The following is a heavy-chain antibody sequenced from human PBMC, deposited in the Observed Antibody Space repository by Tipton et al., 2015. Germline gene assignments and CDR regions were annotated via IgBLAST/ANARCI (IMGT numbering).Heavy chain of an antibody. D-gene: IGHD2-2*01. CDR3: ARGGREVPAATIDY. Sequence: GLVKPSETLSLTCAVYGGSFSGYYWSWIRQPPGKGLEWIGEINHSGSTNYNPSLKSRATISVDTSKNQFSLKLSSVTAADPAGYYCARGGREVPAATIDYWGQATRVTGSS. V-gene: IGHV4-34*01. CDR2: INHSGST. CDR1: GGSFSGYY. J-gene: IGHJ4*02.